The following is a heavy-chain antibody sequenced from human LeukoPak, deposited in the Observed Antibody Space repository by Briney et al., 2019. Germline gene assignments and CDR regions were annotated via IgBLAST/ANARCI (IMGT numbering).Heavy chain of an antibody. J-gene: IGHJ4*02. CDR2: ISAYNGNT. V-gene: IGHV1-18*01. D-gene: IGHD2-15*01. CDR1: GYTFTSYG. CDR3: ARDYQYCSGGSCGYY. Sequence: ASVKVSCKASGYTFTSYGISWVRQAPGQGLEWMGWISAYNGNTNYAQKLRGRVTMTTDTSTSTAYMELRSLRSDDTAVYYCARDYQYCSGGSCGYYWGQGTLVTVSS.